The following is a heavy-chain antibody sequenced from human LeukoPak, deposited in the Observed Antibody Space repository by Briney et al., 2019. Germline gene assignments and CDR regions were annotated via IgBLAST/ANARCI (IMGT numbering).Heavy chain of an antibody. CDR3: AIRRVRGVTHNWFDP. D-gene: IGHD3-10*01. CDR1: GGSISSSSYY. J-gene: IGHJ5*02. V-gene: IGHV4-39*07. CDR2: IYHSGST. Sequence: PSETLSLTRTVSGGSISSSSYYWGWIRQPPGKGLEWIGSIYHSGSTYYNPSLKSRVTISVDTSKNQFSLKLSSVTAADTAVYYCAIRRVRGVTHNWFDPWGQGTLVTVSS.